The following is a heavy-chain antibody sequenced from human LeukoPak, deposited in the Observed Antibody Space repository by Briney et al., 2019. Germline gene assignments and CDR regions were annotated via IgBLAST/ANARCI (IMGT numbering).Heavy chain of an antibody. V-gene: IGHV3-48*01. J-gene: IGHJ3*02. CDR3: ARDVGGIVVVPAGYDSADAFDI. Sequence: PGGSLRLSCAASGFTFSSYGMNWVRQAPGKGLEWVSYMSSSESIIYYADSVKGRFTISRDNSKNTLYLQMNSLRAEDTAVYYCARDVGGIVVVPAGYDSADAFDIWGQGTMVTVSS. CDR2: MSSSESII. D-gene: IGHD2-2*01. CDR1: GFTFSSYG.